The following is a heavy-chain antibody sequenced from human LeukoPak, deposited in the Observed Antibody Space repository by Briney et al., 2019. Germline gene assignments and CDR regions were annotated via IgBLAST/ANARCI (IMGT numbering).Heavy chain of an antibody. Sequence: GGSLRLSCTASGFTFNRYAIHWVRQAPGKGLEWAAIAPHDGGDDHYADSVKGRFTFSRDNSRSVVFLQMNSLREEDTAVYYCARDQMSGRHSDFDHWGQGTLVTVSS. CDR3: ARDQMSGRHSDFDH. D-gene: IGHD1-26*01. V-gene: IGHV3-30-3*01. J-gene: IGHJ4*02. CDR2: APHDGGDD. CDR1: GFTFNRYA.